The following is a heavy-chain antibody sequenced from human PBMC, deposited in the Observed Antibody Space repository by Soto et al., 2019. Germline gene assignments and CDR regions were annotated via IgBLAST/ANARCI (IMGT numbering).Heavy chain of an antibody. Sequence: GGSLRLSCAASGFTFSSYAMHWVRQAPGKGLEWVAVISYDGSNKYYADSVKGRFTISRDNSKNTLYLQMNSLRAEDTAVYYCASPIQRGTRAYYYYGMDVWGQGTTVTVSS. J-gene: IGHJ6*02. CDR3: ASPIQRGTRAYYYYGMDV. V-gene: IGHV3-30-3*01. CDR1: GFTFSSYA. D-gene: IGHD2-2*01. CDR2: ISYDGSNK.